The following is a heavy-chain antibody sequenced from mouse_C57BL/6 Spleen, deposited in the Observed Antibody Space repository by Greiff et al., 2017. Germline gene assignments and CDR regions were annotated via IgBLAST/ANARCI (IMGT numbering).Heavy chain of an antibody. Sequence: EVKLVESEGGLVQPGSSMKLSCPASGFTFSDYYMAWVRQVPEKGLEWVANINYDGSSTYYLDSLKSRFIISRDNAKNILYLQMSSLKSEDTATYYCARVSDSSGSFAYWGQGTLVTVSA. CDR1: GFTFSDYY. CDR3: ARVSDSSGSFAY. V-gene: IGHV5-16*01. CDR2: INYDGSST. J-gene: IGHJ3*01. D-gene: IGHD3-2*02.